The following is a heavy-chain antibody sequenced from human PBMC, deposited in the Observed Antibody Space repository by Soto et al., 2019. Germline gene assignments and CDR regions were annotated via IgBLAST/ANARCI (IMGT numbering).Heavy chain of an antibody. J-gene: IGHJ4*02. Sequence: VASVKVSCKASGYTFTSYGISWVRQAPGQGLEWMGWISAYNGNTNYAQKLQGRVTMTTDTSTSTAYMELRSLRSDDTAVYYCARGPSPRLWEWLLSDPEADFDYWGQGTLVTVSS. CDR1: GYTFTSYG. CDR2: ISAYNGNT. V-gene: IGHV1-18*04. CDR3: ARGPSPRLWEWLLSDPEADFDY. D-gene: IGHD3-3*01.